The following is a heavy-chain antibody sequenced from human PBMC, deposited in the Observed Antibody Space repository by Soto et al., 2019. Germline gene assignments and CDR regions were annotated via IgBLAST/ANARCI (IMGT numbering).Heavy chain of an antibody. CDR3: ARESALGFDP. J-gene: IGHJ5*02. D-gene: IGHD3-3*01. Sequence: PGGSLRLSCVASGFTFRTYTMNWVRQAPGKGLEWVSGIRGFSPYTFYAESVKGRFTISRDNAKNSLYLQMNSLSDEDTAVYYCARESALGFDPWGQGTLVTVSS. V-gene: IGHV3-21*01. CDR1: GFTFRTYT. CDR2: IRGFSPYT.